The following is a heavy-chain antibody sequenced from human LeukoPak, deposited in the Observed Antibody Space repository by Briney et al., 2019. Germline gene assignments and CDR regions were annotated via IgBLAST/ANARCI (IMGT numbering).Heavy chain of an antibody. Sequence: GASVKVSFKASGYTFTSYGISWVRQAPGQGLEWMGWISAYNGNTNYAQKLQGRVTMTTDTSTSTAYMELRSLRSDDTAVYYCARQTVFYYYYYMDVWGKGTTVTVSS. CDR2: ISAYNGNT. J-gene: IGHJ6*03. D-gene: IGHD1-14*01. CDR1: GYTFTSYG. CDR3: ARQTVFYYYYYMDV. V-gene: IGHV1-18*01.